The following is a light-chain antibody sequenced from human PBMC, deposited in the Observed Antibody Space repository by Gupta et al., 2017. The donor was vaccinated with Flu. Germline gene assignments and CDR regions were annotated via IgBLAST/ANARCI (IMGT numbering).Light chain of an antibody. V-gene: IGKV2-30*01. J-gene: IGKJ3*01. CDR1: QSLVYSDGNTY. CDR2: KVS. Sequence: DVAMTQSPLSLPVTLGQPASISCRSSQSLVYSDGNTYLNWFQQRPGQSPRRLIYKVSNRDSGVPDRFSGSGSGTDFTLKISRVEAEDVGVYYCMQGTLPLFTFGPGTKVDIK. CDR3: MQGTLPLFT.